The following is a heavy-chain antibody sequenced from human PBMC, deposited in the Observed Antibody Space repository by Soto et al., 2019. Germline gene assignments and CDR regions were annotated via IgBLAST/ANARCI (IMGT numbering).Heavy chain of an antibody. CDR3: ARDNYDYVWGSYRLNWFEP. Sequence: SETLSLTCTVSGGSISSYYWSWIRQPPGKGLEWIGYIYYSGSTNYNPSLKSRVTISEDTSKNQFSLKLSSVTAADTAVYYCARDNYDYVWGSYRLNWFEPWGQGTRVTVSS. CDR1: GGSISSYY. CDR2: IYYSGST. V-gene: IGHV4-59*01. J-gene: IGHJ5*02. D-gene: IGHD3-16*02.